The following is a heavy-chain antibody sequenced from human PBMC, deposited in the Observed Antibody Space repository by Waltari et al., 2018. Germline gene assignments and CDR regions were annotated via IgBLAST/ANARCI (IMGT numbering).Heavy chain of an antibody. D-gene: IGHD3-22*01. Sequence: EEQLVESGGGLAQPGESLGLSCAASGFTFSRYWMAWVRQAPGKGLVWFSRISSDGSTITYADSVKGRFTISRDNAKNTLYVQMNRLRAEDTAVYYCARVATKTYSSPVPGRPYYYGMDVWGQGTTVTVSS. CDR2: ISSDGSTI. J-gene: IGHJ6*02. V-gene: IGHV3-74*01. CDR3: ARVATKTYSSPVPGRPYYYGMDV. CDR1: GFTFSRYW.